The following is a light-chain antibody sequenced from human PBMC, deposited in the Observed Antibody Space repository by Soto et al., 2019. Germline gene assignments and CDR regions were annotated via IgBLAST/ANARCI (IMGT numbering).Light chain of an antibody. V-gene: IGKV3-20*01. CDR2: GAS. CDR3: QQYGNSPT. J-gene: IGKJ1*01. CDR1: QSVSSSY. Sequence: EIVLTQSPGTLSLSPGERATLSCRASQSVSSSYLAWYQQKPGQAPRILIYGASSRATGIPDRFSGSGSGTDFTLTISRLEPEDFAVYFCQQYGNSPTLGQGTKVDIK.